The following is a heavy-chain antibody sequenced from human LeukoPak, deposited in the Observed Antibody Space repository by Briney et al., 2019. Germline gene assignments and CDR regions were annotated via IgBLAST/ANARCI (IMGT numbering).Heavy chain of an antibody. CDR2: ISRSSSYI. J-gene: IGHJ6*03. D-gene: IGHD3-10*01. Sequence: GGSLRLSCAASGFNFSSYSMNWVRQALGKGLEWVSSISRSSSYIYYADSVKGRFTISRDNAKNSLYLQMNSLRAEDTAVYYCARGPRITLVRGGQWYYYMDVWGKGTTVTISS. CDR3: ARGPRITLVRGGQWYYYMDV. CDR1: GFNFSSYS. V-gene: IGHV3-21*01.